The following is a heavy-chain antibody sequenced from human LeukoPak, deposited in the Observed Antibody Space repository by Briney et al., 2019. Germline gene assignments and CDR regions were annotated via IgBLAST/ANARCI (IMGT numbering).Heavy chain of an antibody. CDR3: AKGRAYNNWWSFDY. D-gene: IGHD2-8*02. V-gene: IGHV3-23*01. CDR1: GFTFSSYA. Sequence: PGGSLRLSCTASGFTFSSYAMNWVRQAPGKGLEWVSGIGAGGTFTYYADSVKGRFTISRDNSRNTLYLQMNSLRAEDTAVYYCAKGRAYNNWWSFDYWGQGTLVTVSS. CDR2: IGAGGTFT. J-gene: IGHJ4*02.